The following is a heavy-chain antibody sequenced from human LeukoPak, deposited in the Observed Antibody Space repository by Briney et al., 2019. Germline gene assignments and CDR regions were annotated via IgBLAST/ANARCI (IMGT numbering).Heavy chain of an antibody. D-gene: IGHD4-23*01. Sequence: ASVKVSCKASGYTFTSYYMHWLRQAPGQGLEWMEIINPSGGSTSYAQKFQGRVTITRDMPTSTDYMELSSLSSEDTAVYYCARDNSVEDTAWWFDPWGQGTLVSVSS. CDR2: INPSGGST. CDR1: GYTFTSYY. CDR3: ARDNSVEDTAWWFDP. V-gene: IGHV1-46*01. J-gene: IGHJ5*02.